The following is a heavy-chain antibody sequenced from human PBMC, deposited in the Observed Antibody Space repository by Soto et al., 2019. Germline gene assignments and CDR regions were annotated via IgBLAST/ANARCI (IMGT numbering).Heavy chain of an antibody. Sequence: SETLSLTCAVYGGSFSGYYWSWIRQPLGKGLEWIGEINHSGSTNYNPSLKSRVTISVDTSKNQFSLKVSSVTAADTAVYYCASDADTGMATWGQGILVTVSS. D-gene: IGHD5-18*01. CDR2: INHSGST. V-gene: IGHV4-34*01. CDR3: ASDADTGMAT. J-gene: IGHJ4*01. CDR1: GGSFSGYY.